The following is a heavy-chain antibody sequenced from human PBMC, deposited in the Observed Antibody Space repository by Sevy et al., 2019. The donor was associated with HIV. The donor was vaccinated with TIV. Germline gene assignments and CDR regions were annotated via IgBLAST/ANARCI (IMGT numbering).Heavy chain of an antibody. CDR1: GFTFSSYS. V-gene: IGHV3-21*01. J-gene: IGHJ6*02. CDR3: ARESTIFGVAPFPYYYYGMDV. CDR2: ISSSSSYI. D-gene: IGHD3-3*01. Sequence: GGSLRLSCAASGFTFSSYSMNWVRQAPGKGLEWVSSISSSSSYIYYADSVKGRFTISRDNAKNSLYLQMNSLRAEDTAVYYCARESTIFGVAPFPYYYYGMDVWGQGTTVTVSS.